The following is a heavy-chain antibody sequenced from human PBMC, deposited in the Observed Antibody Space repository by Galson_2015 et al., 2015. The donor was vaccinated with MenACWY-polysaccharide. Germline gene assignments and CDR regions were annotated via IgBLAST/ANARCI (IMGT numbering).Heavy chain of an antibody. Sequence: SLRLSCAVSGFTFNTYSIIWVRQAPGQGLQWVSAISGSSAYIFYADSVKGRFTISRDNAKNSLYLQMNSLRAEDTAIYYCASRRRFITGSGPEDYWGQGTLVTVSS. CDR1: GFTFNTYS. J-gene: IGHJ4*02. CDR3: ASRRRFITGSGPEDY. CDR2: ISGSSAYI. D-gene: IGHD3-10*01. V-gene: IGHV3-21*01.